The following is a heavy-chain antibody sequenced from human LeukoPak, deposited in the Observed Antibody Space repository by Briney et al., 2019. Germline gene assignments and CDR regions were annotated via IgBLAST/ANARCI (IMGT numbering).Heavy chain of an antibody. D-gene: IGHD3-16*02. CDR2: ISGTGGRT. V-gene: IGHV3-23*01. Sequence: GGSLRLSCAASGFTFSSYAMSWVRQAPGKGLEWVSAISGTGGRTYYADSVKGRFTISRDNAKNSLYLQMNSLRAEDTAVYYCARDYRLFDYWGQGTLVTVSS. CDR3: ARDYRLFDY. J-gene: IGHJ4*02. CDR1: GFTFSSYA.